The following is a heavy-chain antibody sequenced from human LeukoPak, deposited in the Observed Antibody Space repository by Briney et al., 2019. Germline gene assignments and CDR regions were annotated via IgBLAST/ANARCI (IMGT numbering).Heavy chain of an antibody. CDR1: GGSFSGYY. J-gene: IGHJ6*03. CDR2: INHSGST. D-gene: IGHD3-3*01. V-gene: IGHV4-34*01. Sequence: SETLSLTCAVYGGSFSGYYWSWIRQPPGKGLEWIGEINHSGSTNYNPSLKSRVTISVDTSKNQFSLKLSSVTAADTAVYYCAREVRYYDFWSGYYDYYYYYMDVWGKGTTVTVSS. CDR3: AREVRYYDFWSGYYDYYYYYMDV.